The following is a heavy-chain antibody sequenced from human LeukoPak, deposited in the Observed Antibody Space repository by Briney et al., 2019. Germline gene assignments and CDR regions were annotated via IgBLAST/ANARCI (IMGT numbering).Heavy chain of an antibody. J-gene: IGHJ6*02. Sequence: GGSLRLSCAASGFTFSSYDMHWVRQATGKGLEWVAVIWYDGSNKHYADSVKGRFTISRDNSKNTLYLQMNSLRAEDTAVYYCARSPVDGYYYYGMDVWGQGTTVTVSS. V-gene: IGHV3-33*08. CDR2: IWYDGSNK. CDR3: ARSPVDGYYYYGMDV. CDR1: GFTFSSYD. D-gene: IGHD5-24*01.